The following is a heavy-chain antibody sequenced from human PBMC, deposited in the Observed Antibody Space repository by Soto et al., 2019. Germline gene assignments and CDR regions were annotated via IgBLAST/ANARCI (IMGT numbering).Heavy chain of an antibody. CDR2: IYYSGST. CDR1: GGSISSGGYY. V-gene: IGHV4-31*03. CDR3: ARRAAVAGNPFDY. J-gene: IGHJ4*02. Sequence: QVQLQESGPGLVKPSQTLSLTCTVSGGSISSGGYYWSWIRQHPGKGLEWIGYIYYSGSTYYTPSLKSRVTISVDTSKNQFSLKLSSVTAADTAVYYCARRAAVAGNPFDYWGQGTLVTVSS. D-gene: IGHD6-19*01.